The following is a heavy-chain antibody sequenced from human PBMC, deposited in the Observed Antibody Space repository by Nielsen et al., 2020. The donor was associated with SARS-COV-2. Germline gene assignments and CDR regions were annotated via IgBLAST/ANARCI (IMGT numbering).Heavy chain of an antibody. J-gene: IGHJ5*02. Sequence: SMKVSCKASGGTFSSYAISWVRQAPGQGLEWMGGIIPIFGTANYAQKFQGRVTITADESTSTAYMELSSLRSEDTAVYYCARDPPGAVAAFGAWFDPWGQGTLVTVSS. D-gene: IGHD6-19*01. V-gene: IGHV1-69*13. CDR2: IIPIFGTA. CDR1: GGTFSSYA. CDR3: ARDPPGAVAAFGAWFDP.